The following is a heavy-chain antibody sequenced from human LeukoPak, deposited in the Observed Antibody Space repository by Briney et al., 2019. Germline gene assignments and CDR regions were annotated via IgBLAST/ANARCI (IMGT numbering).Heavy chain of an antibody. CDR3: ARGWGYFDS. D-gene: IGHD7-27*01. J-gene: IGHJ4*02. CDR2: IHYSGST. Sequence: SETLSLTCAVSGGSISGYYWSWIRQPPGKGLEWIGYIHYSGSTNYNPSPKSRVTISADTSKNHFSLKVTSLTAADTAVYYCARGWGYFDSWGQGTLVTVSS. V-gene: IGHV4-59*01. CDR1: GGSISGYY.